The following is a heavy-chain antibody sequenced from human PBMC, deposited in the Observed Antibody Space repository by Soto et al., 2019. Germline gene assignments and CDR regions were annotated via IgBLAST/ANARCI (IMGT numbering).Heavy chain of an antibody. J-gene: IGHJ6*02. Sequence: EVQLVESGGGLVQPGGSLRLSCAASGFTFSSYSMNWVRQAPGKGLEWVSYISSSSSTIYYADSVKGRFTISRDNAKNSLYLQMNSLRDEDTAVYYCARVERTDYDFWSGYSGYYYYYGMDVWGQGTTVTVSS. CDR3: ARVERTDYDFWSGYSGYYYYYGMDV. CDR2: ISSSSSTI. CDR1: GFTFSSYS. V-gene: IGHV3-48*02. D-gene: IGHD3-3*01.